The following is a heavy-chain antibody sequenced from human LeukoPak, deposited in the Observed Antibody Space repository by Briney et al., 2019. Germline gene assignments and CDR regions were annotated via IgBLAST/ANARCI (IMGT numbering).Heavy chain of an antibody. Sequence: PSETLSLTCAVSGDSISSNNWWKWVRQPPGKGQEWIGEIFHSGSVNYNPSLKSRVTISVDTSNNHFSLNLISATAADTAVYYCARDTKTGGAWSFDSWGQGMLVTVSS. D-gene: IGHD2-8*02. CDR3: ARDTKTGGAWSFDS. V-gene: IGHV4-4*02. J-gene: IGHJ4*02. CDR1: GDSISSNNW. CDR2: IFHSGSV.